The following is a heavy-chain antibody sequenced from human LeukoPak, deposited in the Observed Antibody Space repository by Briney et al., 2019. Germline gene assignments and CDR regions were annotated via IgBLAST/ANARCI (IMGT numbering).Heavy chain of an antibody. CDR3: ARDIGGSSTGWLDY. Sequence: GGSLRLSCAASGFTVSSNYMNWVRQAPGKGLEWVSLIYSGGSTHYADSVKGRFTISRDNSKNTLYLQMNSLRAEDTAVYYCARDIGGSSTGWLDYWGQGTLVTVSS. D-gene: IGHD6-19*01. CDR2: IYSGGST. CDR1: GFTVSSNY. V-gene: IGHV3-66*01. J-gene: IGHJ4*02.